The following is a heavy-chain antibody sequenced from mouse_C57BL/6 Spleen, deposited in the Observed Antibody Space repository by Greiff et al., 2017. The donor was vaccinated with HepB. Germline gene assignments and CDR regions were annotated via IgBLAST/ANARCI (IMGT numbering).Heavy chain of an antibody. CDR2: IHPNSGST. D-gene: IGHD1-1*01. Sequence: VQLQQSGAELVKPGASVKLSCKASGYTFTSYWMHWVKQRPGQGLEWIGMIHPNSGSTNYNEKFKSKATLTVDKSSSTAYMQLSSLTSEDSAVYYCAKYGSSYYWYFYGWGTGATVTVSS. CDR1: GYTFTSYW. CDR3: AKYGSSYYWYFYG. V-gene: IGHV1-64*01. J-gene: IGHJ1*03.